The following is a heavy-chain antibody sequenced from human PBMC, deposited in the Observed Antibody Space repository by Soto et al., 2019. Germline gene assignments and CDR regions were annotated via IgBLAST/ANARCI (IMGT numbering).Heavy chain of an antibody. J-gene: IGHJ5*02. D-gene: IGHD3-3*01. CDR1: GYTFTSYG. Sequence: ASVKVSCKASGYTFTSYGISWVRQAPGQGLEWMGWISAYNGNTNYAQKLQGRVTMTTDTSTGTAYMELRSLRSDDTAVYYCARYIEYYDFWSGYYSGPGGWFDPWGQGTLVTVSS. CDR3: ARYIEYYDFWSGYYSGPGGWFDP. V-gene: IGHV1-18*01. CDR2: ISAYNGNT.